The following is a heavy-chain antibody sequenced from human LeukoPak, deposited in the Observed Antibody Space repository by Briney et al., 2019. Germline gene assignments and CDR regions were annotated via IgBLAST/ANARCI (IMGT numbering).Heavy chain of an antibody. V-gene: IGHV4-34*01. J-gene: IGHJ5*02. D-gene: IGHD3-10*01. Sequence: SETLSLTCAVYGGSFSDYNWTWIRQPPGKGLEWIGEIGHNGTTNYNPSLKGRVTISLDTSKNQFSLKLTSVTAADTAVYYCARGSGSQWRYNNWFDPWSQGTLVTVSS. CDR3: ARGSGSQWRYNNWFDP. CDR2: IGHNGTT. CDR1: GGSFSDYN.